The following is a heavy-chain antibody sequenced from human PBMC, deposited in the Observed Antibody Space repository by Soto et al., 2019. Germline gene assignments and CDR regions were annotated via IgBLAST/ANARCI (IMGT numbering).Heavy chain of an antibody. CDR1: GFTFSRYN. CDR3: ARESATGPVVDF. J-gene: IGHJ3*01. Sequence: GGSLRLSCAASGFTFSRYNMNWVRQAPGKGLEWVSSVGTGSSNKYYADSVKGRFTVYRDNAKNSLYLQMNTLRADDTDVYYCARESATGPVVDFWGQGTMVTVSS. CDR2: VGTGSSNK. V-gene: IGHV3-21*01.